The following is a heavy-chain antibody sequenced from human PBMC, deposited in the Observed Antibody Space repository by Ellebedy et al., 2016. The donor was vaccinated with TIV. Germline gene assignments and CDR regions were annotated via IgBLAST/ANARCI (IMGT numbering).Heavy chain of an antibody. D-gene: IGHD2/OR15-2a*01. V-gene: IGHV3-53*01. Sequence: GGSLRLSXAASGFTFSSYWMSWVRQLPGKGLEWVSVFCYDGTTYYADSVQGRFTVSRDNSRNTLHLQMSSLRAEDAAMYYCARGRLSGGGFDYWGQGTLVTVSS. CDR3: ARGRLSGGGFDY. CDR1: GFTFSSYW. J-gene: IGHJ4*02. CDR2: FCYDGTT.